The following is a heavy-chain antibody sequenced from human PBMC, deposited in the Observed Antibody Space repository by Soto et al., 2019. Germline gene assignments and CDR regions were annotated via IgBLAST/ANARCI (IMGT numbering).Heavy chain of an antibody. CDR3: ARASQCKSYFDCFAWLDY. CDR2: IYISGET. Sequence: QVQLQESGPGLVRPSETLSLTFTVSSDSISGLYWTWIRQPAGKGLEWIGRIYISGETNYNPSLPGRIIMSLDTSKNQFSLKLTSVTAADTAVYYCARASQCKSYFDCFAWLDYWGQGTLVTVSS. J-gene: IGHJ4*02. V-gene: IGHV4-4*07. CDR1: SDSISGLY. D-gene: IGHD3-9*01.